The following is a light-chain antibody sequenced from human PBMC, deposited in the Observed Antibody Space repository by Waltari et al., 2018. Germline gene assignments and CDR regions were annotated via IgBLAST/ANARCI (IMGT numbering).Light chain of an antibody. J-gene: IGKJ1*01. CDR1: QTVSNN. CDR3: QHYNKWPPA. Sequence: EIVMMQSPVTLSVSPGERATLSCRASQTVSNNLAWYQQKPGQAPRLLIYGASTRATGIPARFSGSGSGTDFTLTISSLQSEDFAVYQCQHYNKWPPAFGQGTKVEIK. V-gene: IGKV3-15*01. CDR2: GAS.